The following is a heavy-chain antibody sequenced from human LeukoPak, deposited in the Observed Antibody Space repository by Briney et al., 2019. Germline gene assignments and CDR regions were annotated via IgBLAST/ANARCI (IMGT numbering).Heavy chain of an antibody. CDR1: GYIFTAYY. CDR3: ARDRPYSSRAAKGFDP. V-gene: IGHV1-46*01. J-gene: IGHJ5*02. Sequence: ASVKVSCKASGYIFTAYYMHWVRQAPGQGLEWMGIINPSGGSTSYAQKFQGRVTMTRDTSTSTVYMELSSLRSEDTAVYYCARDRPYSSRAAKGFDPWGQGTLVTVSS. CDR2: INPSGGST. D-gene: IGHD6-19*01.